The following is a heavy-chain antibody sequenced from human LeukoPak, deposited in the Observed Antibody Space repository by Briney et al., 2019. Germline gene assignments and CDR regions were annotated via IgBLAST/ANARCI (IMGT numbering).Heavy chain of an antibody. CDR2: IIPILGIA. J-gene: IGHJ4*02. CDR1: GGTFSSYA. D-gene: IGHD2-15*01. Sequence: VASVTVSCTASGGTFSSYAISWVRQAPGQGLEWMGRIIPILGIANYAQKFQGRVTITADKSTSTAYMELSSLRSEDTAVYYCATAEDDIVVVVAATSPLGYWGQGTLVTVSS. V-gene: IGHV1-69*04. CDR3: ATAEDDIVVVVAATSPLGY.